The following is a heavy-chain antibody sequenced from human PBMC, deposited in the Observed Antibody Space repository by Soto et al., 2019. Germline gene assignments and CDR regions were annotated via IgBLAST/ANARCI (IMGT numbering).Heavy chain of an antibody. CDR2: TYFRSKWYN. J-gene: IGHJ5*02. D-gene: IGHD5-12*01. V-gene: IGHV6-1*01. Sequence: LSLTCAISWDSFSSNTASWNWIRQSPSRGLEWLGRTYFRSKWYNDYAVSVKSRIIINPDTSNNQFSLQLNSVTPEDTAVYFCAKGDNLGPKTGYAFDPWGQGIMVTVSS. CDR1: WDSFSSNTAS. CDR3: AKGDNLGPKTGYAFDP.